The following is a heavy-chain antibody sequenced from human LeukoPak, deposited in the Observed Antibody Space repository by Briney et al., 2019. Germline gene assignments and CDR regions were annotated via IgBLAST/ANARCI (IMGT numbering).Heavy chain of an antibody. CDR3: ARASTSWYTGDQYYFDY. Sequence: ASVKVSCKASGYTFTSYDINWVRQATGQGLEWMGWMNPNSGNTGYAQKFRGRVTMTGNTSISTAYMELSSLRSEDTAVYYCARASTSWYTGDQYYFDYWGQGTLVTVSS. V-gene: IGHV1-8*02. CDR2: MNPNSGNT. J-gene: IGHJ4*02. D-gene: IGHD6-13*01. CDR1: GYTFTSYD.